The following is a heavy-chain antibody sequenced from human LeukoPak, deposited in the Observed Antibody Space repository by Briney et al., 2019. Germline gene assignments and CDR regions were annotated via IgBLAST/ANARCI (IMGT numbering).Heavy chain of an antibody. V-gene: IGHV1-8*02. CDR2: MNPNSGNT. CDR1: GYTFTSYG. Sequence: ASVKVSCKASGYTFTSYGINWVRQATGQGLEWMGWMNPNSGNTGYAQKFQGRVTMTRNTSISTAYMELSSLRSEDTAVYYCARLYYDFWSGYFHYYYYGMDVWGQGTTVTVS. J-gene: IGHJ6*02. CDR3: ARLYYDFWSGYFHYYYYGMDV. D-gene: IGHD3-3*01.